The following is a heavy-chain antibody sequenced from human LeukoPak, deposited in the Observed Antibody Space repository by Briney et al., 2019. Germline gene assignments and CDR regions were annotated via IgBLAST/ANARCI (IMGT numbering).Heavy chain of an antibody. Sequence: AGGSLRLSCAASGVMFSNYWMNWVRQAPGKGLEWVATIKEDGGEKYYVDSVKGRFTISRDNAKNSLSLQMSTLRVEDTAVYYCARGGSGSSWGQGTLVTVSS. D-gene: IGHD3-10*01. J-gene: IGHJ5*02. CDR2: IKEDGGEK. V-gene: IGHV3-7*04. CDR1: GVMFSNYW. CDR3: ARGGSGSS.